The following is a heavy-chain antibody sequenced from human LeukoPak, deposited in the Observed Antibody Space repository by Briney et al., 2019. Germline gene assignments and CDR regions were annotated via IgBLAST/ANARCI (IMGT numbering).Heavy chain of an antibody. CDR1: GFRFDSFY. CDR3: ARSLIVASEDY. D-gene: IGHD3-22*01. J-gene: IGHJ4*02. CDR2: ISASGAVP. V-gene: IGHV3-11*04. Sequence: KPGASLRLSCAASGFRFDSFYMGWIRQLPGEGLDYIALISASGAVPYYAESVKGRFTISRDNAKNSVSLQMNSLSADDTAVYYCARSLIVASEDYWGQGTLVTVSS.